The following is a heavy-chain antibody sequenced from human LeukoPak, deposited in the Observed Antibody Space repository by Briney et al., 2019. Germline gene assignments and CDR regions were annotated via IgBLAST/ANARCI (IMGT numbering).Heavy chain of an antibody. D-gene: IGHD2-8*02. CDR1: GGSISSGGYY. CDR2: IYYTGST. J-gene: IGHJ5*02. V-gene: IGHV4-31*03. CDR3: SRGPGGDWFDP. Sequence: KASETLSLTCTVSGGSISSGGYYWTWIRQHPGKALEWIGYIYYTGSTYYNPSLKSRATISLDTSENQSSLNLSSVTAADTAVYYCSRGPGGDWFDPWGQGTLVTVSS.